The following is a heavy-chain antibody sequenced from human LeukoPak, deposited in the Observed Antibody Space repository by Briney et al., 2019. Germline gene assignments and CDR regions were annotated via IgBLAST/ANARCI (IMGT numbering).Heavy chain of an antibody. J-gene: IGHJ3*02. D-gene: IGHD4-17*01. V-gene: IGHV3-21*01. CDR2: ISSSSSYI. CDR1: GFTFSSYS. Sequence: NPGGSLRLSCAASGFTFSSYSMNWVRQAPGKGLEWVSSISSSSSYIYYADSVKGRFTISGDNAKNSLYLQMNSLRAEDTAVYYCARPHYGDFGDDAFDIWGQGTMVTVSS. CDR3: ARPHYGDFGDDAFDI.